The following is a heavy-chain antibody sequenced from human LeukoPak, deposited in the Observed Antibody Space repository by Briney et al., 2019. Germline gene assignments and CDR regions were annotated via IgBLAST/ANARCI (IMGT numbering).Heavy chain of an antibody. CDR1: GYTFTSYY. D-gene: IGHD1-26*01. Sequence: ASVKVSCKASGYTFTSYYMHWVRQAPEQGLEWMGIINPSGGSASYAQKFQGRVTMTRDMSTSTVYMELSSLRSEDTAVYYCARDRGSYHFDYWGQGTLVTVSS. CDR2: INPSGGSA. J-gene: IGHJ4*02. V-gene: IGHV1-46*01. CDR3: ARDRGSYHFDY.